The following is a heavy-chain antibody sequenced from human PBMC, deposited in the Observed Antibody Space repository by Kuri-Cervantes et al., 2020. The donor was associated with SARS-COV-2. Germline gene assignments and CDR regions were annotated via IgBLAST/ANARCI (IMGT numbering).Heavy chain of an antibody. Sequence: SVKVSCKASGGTFSSYAISWVRQAPGQGLEWMGGIIPIFGTANYAQKFQGRVTITADESTSTVYMELSSLRSEDTAVYYCARHDDSSGYSMGGAFDIWGQGTMVTVSS. CDR2: IIPIFGTA. J-gene: IGHJ3*02. V-gene: IGHV1-69*13. CDR3: ARHDDSSGYSMGGAFDI. CDR1: GGTFSSYA. D-gene: IGHD3-22*01.